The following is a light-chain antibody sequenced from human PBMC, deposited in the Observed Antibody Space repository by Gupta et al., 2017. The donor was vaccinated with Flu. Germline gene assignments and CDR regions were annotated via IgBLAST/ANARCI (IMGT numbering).Light chain of an antibody. V-gene: IGKV1-27*01. CDR3: QKYDNAPHT. Sequence: PSSPSASVGDRVTITCRASRGISNYLAWYQQKPGKAPKLLIYAASTLQSGVPSRFIGSGSGTDFTLTISSLQPEDVATYYCQKYDNAPHTFGQGTKVEIK. CDR1: RGISNY. J-gene: IGKJ2*01. CDR2: AAS.